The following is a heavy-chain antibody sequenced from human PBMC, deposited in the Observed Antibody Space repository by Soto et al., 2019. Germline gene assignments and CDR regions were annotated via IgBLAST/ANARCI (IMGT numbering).Heavy chain of an antibody. CDR3: VRRSRPHLYFLDF. CDR2: ISSNGVGT. D-gene: IGHD6-6*01. CDR1: GFTLSGYA. Sequence: GGSLKLSCAASGFTLSGYATDWVRQAPGKGLEYVSGISSNGVGTYYANSVQGRFTISRDNSKNTVYLQMGSLRPEDMAVYYCVRRSRPHLYFLDFWAKGSSVIGSS. J-gene: IGHJ6*03. V-gene: IGHV3-64*01.